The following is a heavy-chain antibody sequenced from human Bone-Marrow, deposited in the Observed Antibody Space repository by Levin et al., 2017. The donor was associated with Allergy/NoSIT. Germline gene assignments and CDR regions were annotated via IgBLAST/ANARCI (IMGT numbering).Heavy chain of an antibody. D-gene: IGHD5-18*01. Sequence: ASVKVSCKASGYTFTSYDINWVRQATGQGLEWMGWMNPNSANTGYAQKFQGRVTMTRNTSISTAYMELSSLRSEDTAVYYCARSRAMVTSYYYGMDVWGQGTTVTVSS. CDR2: MNPNSANT. CDR3: ARSRAMVTSYYYGMDV. CDR1: GYTFTSYD. J-gene: IGHJ6*02. V-gene: IGHV1-8*01.